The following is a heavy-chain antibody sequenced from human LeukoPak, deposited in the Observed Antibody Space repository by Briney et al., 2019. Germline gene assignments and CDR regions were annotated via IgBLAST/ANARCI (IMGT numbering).Heavy chain of an antibody. CDR1: GGSFSGYY. D-gene: IGHD2/OR15-2a*01. CDR2: INHSGST. Sequence: SETLSLTCAVYGGSFSGYYWSWIRQPPGKGLEGIGEINHSGSTNHKPSLKSRVTISVDSSKSQFSLKLSSVPAADTAVYYCARGWMFLRILGWFAPWGQGTLVTVSS. J-gene: IGHJ5*02. CDR3: ARGWMFLRILGWFAP. V-gene: IGHV4-34*01.